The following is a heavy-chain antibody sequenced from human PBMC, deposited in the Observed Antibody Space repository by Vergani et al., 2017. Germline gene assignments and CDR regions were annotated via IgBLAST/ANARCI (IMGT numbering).Heavy chain of an antibody. V-gene: IGHV3-53*01. D-gene: IGHD3-9*01. CDR1: GFTFSNAW. J-gene: IGHJ4*02. CDR3: ARNRPYYDILTGYYPDPHYFDY. Sequence: EVQLVESGGGLVKPGGSLRLSCAASGFTFSNAWMNWVRQAPGKGLEWVSVIYSGGSTYYADSVKGRFTISRDNSKNTLYLQMNSLRAEDTAVYYCARNRPYYDILTGYYPDPHYFDYWGQGTLVTVSS. CDR2: IYSGGST.